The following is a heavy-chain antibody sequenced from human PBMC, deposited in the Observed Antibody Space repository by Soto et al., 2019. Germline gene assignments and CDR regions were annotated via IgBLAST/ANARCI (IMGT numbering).Heavy chain of an antibody. CDR1: GVSFSSET. D-gene: IGHD2-21*01. V-gene: IGHV1-69*01. Sequence: QAQLVQSGAEEKKPEPSVKVSCKASGVSFSSETISWVRQAPGQGLEWVGGIIPLFGTANYAQKFQGKVTITADESASTVYIELSSLRSDDTAVYYCATEVGDNPASPFDSWGQGTLVTVSS. CDR3: ATEVGDNPASPFDS. CDR2: IIPLFGTA. J-gene: IGHJ4*02.